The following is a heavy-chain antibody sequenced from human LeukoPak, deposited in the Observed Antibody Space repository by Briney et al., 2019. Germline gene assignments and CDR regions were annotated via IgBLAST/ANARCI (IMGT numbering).Heavy chain of an antibody. CDR2: IYPGDSDT. D-gene: IGHD3-22*01. V-gene: IGHV5-51*01. CDR3: ARPEYYYDSSGYSDYGMDV. J-gene: IGHJ6*02. CDR1: GYSFTSYW. Sequence: GESLKISCKGSGYSFTSYWIGWVRQMPGKGLEWMGIIYPGDSDTRYSPSFQGQATISADKSISTAYLQWSSLKASDTAMYYCARPEYYYDSSGYSDYGMDVWGQGTTVTVSS.